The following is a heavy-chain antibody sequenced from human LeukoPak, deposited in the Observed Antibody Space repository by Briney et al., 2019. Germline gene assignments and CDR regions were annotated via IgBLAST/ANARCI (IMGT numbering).Heavy chain of an antibody. V-gene: IGHV3-33*01. Sequence: GGSLRLSCAASGFTFSSYGMHWVRQAPGKGLEWVAVIWYDGSNKYYADSVKGRFTISRDNSKNTLYLQMNSLRAVDTAVYYCARVRDGYNLFDYWGQGTLVTVSS. CDR2: IWYDGSNK. CDR1: GFTFSSYG. CDR3: ARVRDGYNLFDY. J-gene: IGHJ4*02. D-gene: IGHD5-24*01.